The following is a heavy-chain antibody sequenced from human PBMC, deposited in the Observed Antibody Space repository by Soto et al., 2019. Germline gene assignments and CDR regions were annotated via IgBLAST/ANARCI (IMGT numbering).Heavy chain of an antibody. CDR2: INPSGGST. J-gene: IGHJ4*02. CDR1: GYTFTSYY. V-gene: IGHV1-46*01. CDR3: AREDIVVVVAATHYFDY. Sequence: ASVKVSCKASGYTFTSYYMHWVRQAPGQGLEWMGIINPSGGSTSYAQKFQGRVTMTRDTSTSTVYMELSSLRSEDTAVYYCAREDIVVVVAATHYFDYWGQGCLVTVSS. D-gene: IGHD2-15*01.